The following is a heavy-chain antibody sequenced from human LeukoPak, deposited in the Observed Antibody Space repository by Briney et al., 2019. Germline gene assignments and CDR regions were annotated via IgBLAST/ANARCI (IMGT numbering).Heavy chain of an antibody. D-gene: IGHD4-11*01. CDR1: GYTFTSYG. CDR3: ARADYSNNWFDP. CDR2: ISAYNGNT. J-gene: IGHJ5*02. V-gene: IGHV1-18*01. Sequence: ASVKVSCKASGYTFTSYGISWVRQAPGQGLEWMGWISAYNGNTNCAQKLQGRVTMTTDTSTSTAYMELRTLISDDTAVYYCARADYSNNWFDPWGQGTLVTVSS.